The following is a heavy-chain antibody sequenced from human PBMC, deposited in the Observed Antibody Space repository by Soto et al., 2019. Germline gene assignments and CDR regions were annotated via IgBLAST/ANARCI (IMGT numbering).Heavy chain of an antibody. V-gene: IGHV3-30-3*01. CDR1: GFTFSSYA. J-gene: IGHJ4*02. CDR3: AREIERLLGY. Sequence: GGSLRLSCAASGFTFSSYAMHWVRQAPGKGLEWVAVISYDGRNKYYADSVKGGFTISRDNSKNTLYLQMNSLRAEDTAVYYCAREIERLLGYWGQGTLVTVSS. CDR2: ISYDGRNK. D-gene: IGHD3-3*01.